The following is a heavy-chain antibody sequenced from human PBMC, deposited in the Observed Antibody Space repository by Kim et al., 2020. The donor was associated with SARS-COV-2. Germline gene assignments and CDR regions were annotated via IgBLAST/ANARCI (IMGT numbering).Heavy chain of an antibody. D-gene: IGHD4-17*01. V-gene: IGHV4-59*01. J-gene: IGHJ3*02. CDR3: ASYGDRDAFDI. CDR2: T. Sequence: TNYNPSLKSRVTISVDTSKNQFALKLSSVTAADTAVYYCASYGDRDAFDIWGQGTMVTVSS.